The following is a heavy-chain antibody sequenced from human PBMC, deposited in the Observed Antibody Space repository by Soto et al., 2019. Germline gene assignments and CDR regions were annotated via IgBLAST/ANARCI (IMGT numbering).Heavy chain of an antibody. CDR3: ARLVIGAATLSPA. D-gene: IGHD2-15*01. CDR1: GGSISSSSYY. J-gene: IGHJ4*02. V-gene: IGHV4-39*01. CDR2: IYYSGST. Sequence: QLQLQESGPGLVKPSETLSLTCTVSGGSISSSSYYWGWIRQPPGNGLEWIGSIYYSGSTYYNPSLKSRVTISVDTSKNQFSLKLSSVTAADTAVYYCARLVIGAATLSPAWGQGTLVTVSS.